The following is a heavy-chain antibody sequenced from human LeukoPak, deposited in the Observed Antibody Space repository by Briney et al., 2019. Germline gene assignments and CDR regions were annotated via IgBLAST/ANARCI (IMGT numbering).Heavy chain of an antibody. D-gene: IGHD3-22*01. CDR1: GGSTSSGSYY. J-gene: IGHJ4*02. V-gene: IGHV4-61*02. Sequence: PSETLSLTCTVSGGSTSSGSYYWSWIRQPAGKGLEWIGRIYTSGSTNYNPSLKSRVTISVDTSKNQFSLKLSSATAADTAVYYCARAGKIGYYYDSSGFDYWGQGTLVTVSS. CDR2: IYTSGST. CDR3: ARAGKIGYYYDSSGFDY.